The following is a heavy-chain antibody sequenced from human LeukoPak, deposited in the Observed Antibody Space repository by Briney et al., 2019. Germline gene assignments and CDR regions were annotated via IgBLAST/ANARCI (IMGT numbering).Heavy chain of an antibody. J-gene: IGHJ4*02. V-gene: IGHV3-66*01. CDR2: IYSGGYT. CDR3: ARRLEYSGSKGVFDY. D-gene: IGHD1-26*01. CDR1: GFTVTTNY. Sequence: GGSLRLSRAACGFTVTTNYMTWVRQAPGKGLEWVSIIYSGGYTDYADSVKGRFTISRDNSKNTLDLQMNSLRAEDTAVYYCARRLEYSGSKGVFDYWGQGTLVNVSS.